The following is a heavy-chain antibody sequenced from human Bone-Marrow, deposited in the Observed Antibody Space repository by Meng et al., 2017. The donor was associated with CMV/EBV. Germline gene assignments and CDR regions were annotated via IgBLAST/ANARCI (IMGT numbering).Heavy chain of an antibody. Sequence: GESLKISCAASGFTFSSYSMNWVRQAPGKGLEWVSSISSSSSYIYYADSVKGRFTISRDNAKNSLYLQMNSLRAEDTAVYYCARRGILGYYYGMDVWGQGTLVTVSS. J-gene: IGHJ6*02. CDR3: ARRGILGYYYGMDV. D-gene: IGHD1-14*01. V-gene: IGHV3-21*01. CDR1: GFTFSSYS. CDR2: ISSSSSYI.